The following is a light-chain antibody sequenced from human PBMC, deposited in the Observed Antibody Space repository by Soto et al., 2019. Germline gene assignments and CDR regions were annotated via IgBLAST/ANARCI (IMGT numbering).Light chain of an antibody. V-gene: IGLV3-1*01. J-gene: IGLJ1*01. CDR3: QTWDSSTYV. CDR2: QDE. Sequence: SSELTQPPSVSVSPGQTASITCSGDKLGDKYACWYQQKPGQSPVLVIYQDEKRPSGIPERFSGSKSGNTATLTISGTQAMDEADYYCQTWDSSTYVFGTGTKLTVL. CDR1: KLGDKY.